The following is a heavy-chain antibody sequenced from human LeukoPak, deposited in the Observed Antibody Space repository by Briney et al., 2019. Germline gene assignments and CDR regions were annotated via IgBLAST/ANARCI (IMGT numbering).Heavy chain of an antibody. Sequence: KPSETLSLTCTVSGDSISSYFWSWIRQPPGKGLEWLGYIYDSGSTNYNPSLKSRITISVDTSKNQFSLKLSSVTAADTAVYYCARHVTGGYSYTYYFDYWGQGTLVTVSS. CDR3: ARHVTGGYSYTYYFDY. CDR2: IYDSGST. J-gene: IGHJ4*02. CDR1: GDSISSYF. V-gene: IGHV4-59*08. D-gene: IGHD5-18*01.